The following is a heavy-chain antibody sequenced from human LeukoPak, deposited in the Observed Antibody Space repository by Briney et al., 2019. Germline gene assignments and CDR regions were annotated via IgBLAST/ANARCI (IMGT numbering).Heavy chain of an antibody. V-gene: IGHV1-69*13. D-gene: IGHD6-19*01. CDR3: ARAGEVYNSGSYLEY. Sequence: EASVKVSCKASGGTFSNYAVSWVRQAPGQGLEWMGGFIPVFGPANYAQKFQGRVTITADESTGTAYMELSSLRSEDTAVYYCARAGEVYNSGSYLEYWGQGTLVTVSS. CDR1: GGTFSNYA. CDR2: FIPVFGPA. J-gene: IGHJ4*02.